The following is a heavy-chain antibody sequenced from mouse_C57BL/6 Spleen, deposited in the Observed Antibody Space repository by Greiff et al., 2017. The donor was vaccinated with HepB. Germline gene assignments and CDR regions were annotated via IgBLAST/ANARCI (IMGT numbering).Heavy chain of an antibody. J-gene: IGHJ3*01. D-gene: IGHD2-4*01. CDR2: ISDGGSYT. CDR1: GFTFSSYA. Sequence: EVHLVESGGGLVKPGGSLKLSCAASGFTFSSYAMSWVRQTPEKRLEWVATISDGGSYTYYPDNVKGRFTISRDNAKNNQYLQMSHLKSEDTAMYYWASEKRADYDGAWFAYWGQGTLVTGSA. V-gene: IGHV5-4*01. CDR3: ASEKRADYDGAWFAY.